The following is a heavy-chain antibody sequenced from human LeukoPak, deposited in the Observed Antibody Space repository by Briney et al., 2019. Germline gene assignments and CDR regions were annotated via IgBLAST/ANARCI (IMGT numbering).Heavy chain of an antibody. D-gene: IGHD2/OR15-2a*01. CDR3: ARRLKGSFGNPFDY. J-gene: IGHJ4*02. Sequence: ASVKVSCKASGFSFTTYAIHWVRQAPGQRLEWMGWINPADSGTRYSQRFQGRVSITRDTSATTAYMELSSLRSEDTAVYYCARRLKGSFGNPFDYWGQGTLVTVSS. V-gene: IGHV1-3*01. CDR1: GFSFTTYA. CDR2: INPADSGT.